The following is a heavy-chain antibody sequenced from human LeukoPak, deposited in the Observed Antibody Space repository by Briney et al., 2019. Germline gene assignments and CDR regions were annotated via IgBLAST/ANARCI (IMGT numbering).Heavy chain of an antibody. CDR3: ARADSPTDYGSGRDSDYFDY. J-gene: IGHJ4*02. V-gene: IGHV1-46*01. D-gene: IGHD3-10*01. CDR2: INPSGGST. CDR1: GYTFTSYY. Sequence: GASVKGSCKASGYTFTSYYMHWVRQAPGQGLEWMGIINPSGGSTSYAQKFQGRVTMTRDTSTSTVYMELSSLRSEDTAVYYCARADSPTDYGSGRDSDYFDYWGQGTLVTVSS.